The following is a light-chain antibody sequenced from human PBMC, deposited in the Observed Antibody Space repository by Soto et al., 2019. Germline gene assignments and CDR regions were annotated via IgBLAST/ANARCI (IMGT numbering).Light chain of an antibody. CDR3: QQYNNWPPRT. J-gene: IGKJ1*01. CDR2: GAS. V-gene: IGKV3-15*01. Sequence: EIVMTQSPATLSVSPGERATLSCRASQSVSSNLAWYQQKPGQAPRLLIYGASTRATGIPAGFSGSGSGTEFTLTISSLQSEDFAVYYCQQYNNWPPRTFGQGTKVDIK. CDR1: QSVSSN.